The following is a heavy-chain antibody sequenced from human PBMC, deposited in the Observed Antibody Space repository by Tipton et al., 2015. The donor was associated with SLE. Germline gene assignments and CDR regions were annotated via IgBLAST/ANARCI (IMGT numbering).Heavy chain of an antibody. V-gene: IGHV4-34*01. CDR2: INHSGST. J-gene: IGHJ2*01. CDR3: ARLSLKLTGDEWYFDP. D-gene: IGHD7-27*01. Sequence: LVKPTETLSLTCAVYGGSFSGYYWSWIRKPPGKGLEWIGEINHSGSTNYNPSLKSRVTISVDTSKNQFSLKLSSVTAADTAVYYCARLSLKLTGDEWYFDPWGRGTLVTVSS. CDR1: GGSFSGYY.